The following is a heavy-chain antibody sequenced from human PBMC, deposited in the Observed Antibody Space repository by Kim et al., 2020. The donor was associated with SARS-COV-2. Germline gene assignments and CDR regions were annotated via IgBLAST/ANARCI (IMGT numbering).Heavy chain of an antibody. Sequence: ASVKVSCKSSGYTFTSYGMNWVRQAPGQGLEWMGWISADSGDTKYAQNLQDRVTMTTDTSTRTVYMELRNLKSNDTAVYYCARGDRYYPQQYDMDIWGQGTTVSVSS. V-gene: IGHV1-18*01. CDR3: ARGDRYYPQQYDMDI. J-gene: IGHJ6*02. CDR2: ISADSGDT. CDR1: GYTFTSYG. D-gene: IGHD3-10*01.